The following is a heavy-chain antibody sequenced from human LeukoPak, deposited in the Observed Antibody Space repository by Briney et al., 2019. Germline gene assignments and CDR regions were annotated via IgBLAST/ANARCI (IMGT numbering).Heavy chain of an antibody. CDR3: ARRYGGKWIGGRNLPHFDY. CDR2: IFYSGST. Sequence: PSETLSLTCTVSGGSISSSSYYWGWIRQPPGKGLEWIGNIFYSGSTNYNPSLKSRVTISVDTSKNQFSLKLSSVTAADTAVYYCARRYGGKWIGGRNLPHFDYWGQGTLVTVSS. V-gene: IGHV4-39*07. D-gene: IGHD4-23*01. J-gene: IGHJ4*02. CDR1: GGSISSSSYY.